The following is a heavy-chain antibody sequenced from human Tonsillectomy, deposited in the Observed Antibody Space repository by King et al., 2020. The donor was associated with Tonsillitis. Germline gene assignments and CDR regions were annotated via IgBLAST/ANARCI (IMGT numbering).Heavy chain of an antibody. CDR2: IWYDGSNK. V-gene: IGHV3-33*01. Sequence: VQLVEYGGGVVQPGRSLRLSCAASGFTFSSYDMHWVRQAPGKGLEWVAVIWYDGSNKYYADSVEGRFTISRDNSKNTLYLQMNSLRAEDTAVYYCARAPRRLYYYMDVWGKGTTVSVSS. CDR3: ARAPRRLYYYMDV. D-gene: IGHD6-25*01. J-gene: IGHJ6*03. CDR1: GFTFSSYD.